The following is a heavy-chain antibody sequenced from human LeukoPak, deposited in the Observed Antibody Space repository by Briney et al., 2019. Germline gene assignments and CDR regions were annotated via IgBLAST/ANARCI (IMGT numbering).Heavy chain of an antibody. CDR2: MNPNSGHT. CDR3: AGGDSANWFDP. D-gene: IGHD2-15*01. J-gene: IGHJ5*02. Sequence: ASVKVSCKASGYTFTSYDINLVRQATGQGLEWMGWMNPNSGHTGYAQRFQGRVTMTRNTSISTAYMELSSLRSEDTAVYYCAGGDSANWFDPWGQGTLVTVSS. V-gene: IGHV1-8*01. CDR1: GYTFTSYD.